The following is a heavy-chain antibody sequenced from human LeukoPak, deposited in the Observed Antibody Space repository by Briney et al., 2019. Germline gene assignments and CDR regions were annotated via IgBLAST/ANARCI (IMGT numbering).Heavy chain of an antibody. V-gene: IGHV3-53*01. CDR1: GFTFSSYA. J-gene: IGHJ6*02. Sequence: PGGSLRLSCAASGFTFSSYAMSWVRQAPGKGLEWVSVIYSGGSTYYADSVKGRFTISRDNSKNTLYLQMNSLRAEDTAVYYCARVTDYYYGMDVWGQGTTVTVSS. CDR2: IYSGGST. CDR3: ARVTDYYYGMDV.